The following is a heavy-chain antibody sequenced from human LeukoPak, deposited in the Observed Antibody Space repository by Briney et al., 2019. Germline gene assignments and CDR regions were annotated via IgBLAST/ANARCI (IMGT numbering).Heavy chain of an antibody. CDR2: IYYTGST. CDR3: ARDKTADYDFWSGYYPDTFDI. Sequence: PSETLSLTCTVSGGSISSYYWSWIRQPPGKGLEWIGYIYYTGSTNYNPSLKSRVTISVDTSKNQFSLKLSSVTAADTAVYYCARDKTADYDFWSGYYPDTFDIWGQGTMVTVSS. D-gene: IGHD3-3*01. J-gene: IGHJ3*02. V-gene: IGHV4-59*01. CDR1: GGSISSYY.